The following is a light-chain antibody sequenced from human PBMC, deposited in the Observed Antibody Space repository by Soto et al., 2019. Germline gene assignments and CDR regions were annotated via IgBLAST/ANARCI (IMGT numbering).Light chain of an antibody. CDR2: DAS. V-gene: IGKV1-5*01. CDR1: QRISGW. J-gene: IGKJ1*01. Sequence: DIQMTQSPSPLSASVGDRVIITCRASQRISGWLAWYQQKPGKAPKLLISDASTLESGVPSRFRGSGSGTEFTLTISRLQPDDLSTYYCQQYSGYSGTFGQGTKVDIK. CDR3: QQYSGYSGT.